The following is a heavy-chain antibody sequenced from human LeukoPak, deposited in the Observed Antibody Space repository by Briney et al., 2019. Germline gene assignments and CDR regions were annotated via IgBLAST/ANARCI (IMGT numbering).Heavy chain of an antibody. Sequence: SETLSLTCTVSGGSISSYYWSWIRQPPGKGLEWIGYIYTSGSTNYNPSLKSRVTISVDTSKNQFSLKLSSVTAADTAVYYCAKQIVGATYCDYWGQGTLVTVSS. CDR3: AKQIVGATYCDY. J-gene: IGHJ4*02. CDR2: IYTSGST. D-gene: IGHD1-26*01. V-gene: IGHV4-4*09. CDR1: GGSISSYY.